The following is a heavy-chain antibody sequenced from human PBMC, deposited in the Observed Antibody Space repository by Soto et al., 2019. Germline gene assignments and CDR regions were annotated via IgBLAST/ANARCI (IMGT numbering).Heavy chain of an antibody. CDR3: ARDPSLYGSGYRNWFDP. CDR2: IIPIFGTA. J-gene: IGHJ5*02. Sequence: SVKVSCKASGGTFSSYAISWVRQAPGQGLEWMGGIIPIFGTANYAQKFQGRVTITADESTSTAYMELSSLRSEDTAVYYCARDPSLYGSGYRNWFDPWGQGTLVTVSS. D-gene: IGHD3-10*01. V-gene: IGHV1-69*13. CDR1: GGTFSSYA.